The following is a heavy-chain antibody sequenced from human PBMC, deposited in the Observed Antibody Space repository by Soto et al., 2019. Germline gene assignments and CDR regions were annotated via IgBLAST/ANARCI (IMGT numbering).Heavy chain of an antibody. CDR1: GFTFSSYS. CDR3: ARDSRPGEVGSNWFDP. CDR2: ISSSSSTI. D-gene: IGHD1-26*01. Sequence: EVQLVESGGGLVQPGGSLRLSCAASGFTFSSYSMNWVRQAPGKGLEWVSYISSSSSTIYYADSVKGRFTISRDNAKDSLYLQMNSLRDEDTAVYYCARDSRPGEVGSNWFDPWGQGTLVTVSS. J-gene: IGHJ5*02. V-gene: IGHV3-48*02.